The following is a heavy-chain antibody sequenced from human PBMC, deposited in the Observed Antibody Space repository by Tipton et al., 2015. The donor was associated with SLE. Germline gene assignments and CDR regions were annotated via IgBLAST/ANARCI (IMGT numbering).Heavy chain of an antibody. CDR2: IYYSGST. Sequence: TLSLTCTVSGGSISSYYWNWFRQPPGKGLEWIGYIYYSGSTNYNPSLKSRVTISVDRSQNQFSLRLSSVSAADTAVYYCARDPLGIRAFDIWGQGTMVTVSS. J-gene: IGHJ3*02. D-gene: IGHD7-27*01. CDR1: GGSISSYY. CDR3: ARDPLGIRAFDI. V-gene: IGHV4-59*01.